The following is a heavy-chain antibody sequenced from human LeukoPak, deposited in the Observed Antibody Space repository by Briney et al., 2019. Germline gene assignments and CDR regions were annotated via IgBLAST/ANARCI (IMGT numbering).Heavy chain of an antibody. CDR3: AGSGGFSSWVDY. J-gene: IGHJ4*02. D-gene: IGHD6-13*01. Sequence: KPSETLSLTCAVYGGSFSGYYWSWIRQPPGKGLEWIGEINHSGSTNYSPSLKSRVTISVDTSKNQFSLKLSSVTAADTAVYYCAGSGGFSSWVDYWGQGTLVTVSS. V-gene: IGHV4-34*01. CDR1: GGSFSGYY. CDR2: INHSGST.